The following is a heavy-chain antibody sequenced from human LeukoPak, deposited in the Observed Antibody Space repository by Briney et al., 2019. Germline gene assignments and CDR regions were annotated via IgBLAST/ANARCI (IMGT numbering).Heavy chain of an antibody. J-gene: IGHJ4*02. CDR1: GFTFGGYG. CDR3: TRYNNDHFDY. Sequence: GGSLRLSCAGSGFTFGGYGMNWFRQTPGKGLEWVAVIAYDGSRAFYADSVKGRFTISRDNSKNTMSVQMDDLRAEDTAVYYCTRYNNDHFDYWGQGTLVTVSS. CDR2: IAYDGSRA. V-gene: IGHV3-33*01. D-gene: IGHD1-14*01.